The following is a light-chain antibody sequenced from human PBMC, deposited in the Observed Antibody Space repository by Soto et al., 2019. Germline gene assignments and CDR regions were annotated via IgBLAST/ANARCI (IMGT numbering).Light chain of an antibody. CDR1: QSVSSY. CDR2: DAS. CDR3: QQRSSWPLT. Sequence: EIVLTQSPATLSLSPGERATLSCRASQSVSSYLAWYQQKPGQAPRLLVYDASSRATGVPARFGGSGSGTDFTLTISSLEPEDFAVYCCQQRSSWPLTFGGGTKVEIK. V-gene: IGKV3-11*01. J-gene: IGKJ4*01.